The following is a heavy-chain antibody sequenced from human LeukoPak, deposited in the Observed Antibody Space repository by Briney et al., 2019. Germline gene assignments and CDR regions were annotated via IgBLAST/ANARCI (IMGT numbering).Heavy chain of an antibody. D-gene: IGHD3-10*01. Sequence: ASVKVSCKASGYTFTSYGISWVRQAPRQGLEWMGWISAYNGNTNYAQKLQGRVTMTTDTSTSTAYMELRSLRSDDTAVYYCARHTMVRGVIIIPFDYWGQGTLVTVSS. CDR3: ARHTMVRGVIIIPFDY. CDR1: GYTFTSYG. CDR2: ISAYNGNT. V-gene: IGHV1-18*01. J-gene: IGHJ4*02.